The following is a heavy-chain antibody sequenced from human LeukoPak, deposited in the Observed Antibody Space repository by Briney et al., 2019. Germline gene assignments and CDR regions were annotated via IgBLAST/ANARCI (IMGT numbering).Heavy chain of an antibody. V-gene: IGHV3-7*04. J-gene: IGHJ4*02. D-gene: IGHD5-24*01. CDR3: TRVGYIDEGIDY. Sequence: GGSLRLSCAASGFTFSSYAMHWVRQAPGKGLEWVANIKQDGSKKSYVDSVKGRFTISRDNTKNSLYLQMNSLRAEDTAIYYCTRVGYIDEGIDYWGQGTLVTVSS. CDR1: GFTFSSYA. CDR2: IKQDGSKK.